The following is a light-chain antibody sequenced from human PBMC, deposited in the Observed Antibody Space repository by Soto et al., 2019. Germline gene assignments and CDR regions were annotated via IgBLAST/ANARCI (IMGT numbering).Light chain of an antibody. J-gene: IGKJ3*01. CDR1: QSLLHSNGINY. Sequence: DIVMTQSPLSPPVTPGEPASISCRSSQSLLHSNGINYLDWYPQKPGQSPQLLIYLGSNRASGVPDRFSGSGSGTDFTLKISKVEAEDVGVYYCMQALQTPRTFGPGTKVDIK. V-gene: IGKV2-28*01. CDR2: LGS. CDR3: MQALQTPRT.